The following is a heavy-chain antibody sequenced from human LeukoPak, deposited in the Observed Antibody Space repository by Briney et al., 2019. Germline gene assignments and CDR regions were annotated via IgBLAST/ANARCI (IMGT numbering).Heavy chain of an antibody. CDR3: ATPYYYDSSGYYPRFDY. V-gene: IGHV3-23*01. J-gene: IGHJ4*02. D-gene: IGHD3-22*01. Sequence: GSLRLSCAASGFTFSSYAMSWVRQAPGKGLEWVSAISGSGGSTYYADSVKGRFTISRDNSKNTLYLQMNSLRAEDTAVYYCATPYYYDSSGYYPRFDYWGQGTLVTVSS. CDR1: GFTFSSYA. CDR2: ISGSGGST.